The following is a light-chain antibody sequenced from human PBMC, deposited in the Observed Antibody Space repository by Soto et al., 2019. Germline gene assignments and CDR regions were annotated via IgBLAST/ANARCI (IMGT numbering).Light chain of an antibody. CDR1: QSISSW. V-gene: IGKV1-5*01. J-gene: IGKJ1*01. CDR2: DAS. CDR3: QQYNSYSRT. Sequence: DIPMTQSPSTLSASVGDRVTITCRASQSISSWLAWYQQKPGKAPKLLIYDASSLEIGVPSRFSGSGSGTEFTLTISSLQPDDFATYYCQQYNSYSRTFGQGTKVEIK.